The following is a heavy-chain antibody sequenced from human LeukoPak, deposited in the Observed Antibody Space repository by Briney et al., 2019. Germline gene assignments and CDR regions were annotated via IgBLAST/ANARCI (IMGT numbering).Heavy chain of an antibody. Sequence: SGALSLTCTESAGSFISSSHHWGWGRQSGRRGVGWVGTDYYARTPNTSPPLDGQVPISLATSTTHCSLQLNSVTATDTAVYYCVRHDGRGGATMGAFDSWGQGALVTVSS. CDR3: VRHDGRGGATMGAFDS. CDR1: AGSFISSSHH. D-gene: IGHD4/OR15-4a*01. V-gene: IGHV4-39*01. J-gene: IGHJ5*01. CDR2: DYYARTP.